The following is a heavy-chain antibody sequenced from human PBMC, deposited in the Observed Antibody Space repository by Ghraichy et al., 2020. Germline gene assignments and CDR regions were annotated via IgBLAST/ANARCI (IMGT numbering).Heavy chain of an antibody. CDR3: VKADVLDDYFDY. CDR2: ISSSSSYI. J-gene: IGHJ4*02. D-gene: IGHD3-3*01. Sequence: GESLNISCAASGFTFSTFSMNWVRQAPGKGLEWVSSISSSSSYIYYADSVKGRFTISRDNAKNSLYLQMNSLRAEDTALYYCVKADVLDDYFDYWGQGTLVTVSS. V-gene: IGHV3-21*01. CDR1: GFTFSTFS.